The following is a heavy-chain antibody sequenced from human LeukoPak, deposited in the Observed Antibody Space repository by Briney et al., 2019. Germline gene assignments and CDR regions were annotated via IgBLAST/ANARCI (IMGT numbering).Heavy chain of an antibody. D-gene: IGHD6-13*01. V-gene: IGHV3-30*18. J-gene: IGHJ5*02. Sequence: GGSLRLSCAASGFTFSSYGMHWVRQAPGKGLEWVAVISYDGSNKYYADSVKGRFTISGDNSKNTLYLQMNSLRAEDTAVYYCAKGIAAADDPWGQGTLVTVSS. CDR2: ISYDGSNK. CDR1: GFTFSSYG. CDR3: AKGIAAADDP.